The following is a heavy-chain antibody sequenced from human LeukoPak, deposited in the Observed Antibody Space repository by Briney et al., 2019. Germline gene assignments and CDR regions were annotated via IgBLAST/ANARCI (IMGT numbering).Heavy chain of an antibody. CDR2: IYYSGST. CDR3: ARGGNLPNWYFDL. CDR1: GGSISSSSYY. V-gene: IGHV4-39*07. J-gene: IGHJ2*01. Sequence: PSETLSLTCTVSGGSISSSSYYWGWIRQPPGKGLEWIGSIYYSGSTYYNPSLKSRVTISVDTSKNQFSLKLSSVTAADTAVYYCARGGNLPNWYFDLWGRGTLVTVSS. D-gene: IGHD4-23*01.